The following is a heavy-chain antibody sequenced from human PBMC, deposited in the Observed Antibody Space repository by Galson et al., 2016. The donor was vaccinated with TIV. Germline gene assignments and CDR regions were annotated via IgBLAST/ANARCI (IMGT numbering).Heavy chain of an antibody. CDR3: ARRGYGDWYYFDY. J-gene: IGHJ4*02. D-gene: IGHD4-17*01. Sequence: SVKVSCKASVYTFTDYGFSWVRQAPGQGLEWMAWIRAYNGETEYAQKFQGRVTLTTDASTSTAYMEVTSLRSDDTAIYYCARRGYGDWYYFDYWGQGTLVTVSS. V-gene: IGHV1-18*01. CDR1: VYTFTDYG. CDR2: IRAYNGET.